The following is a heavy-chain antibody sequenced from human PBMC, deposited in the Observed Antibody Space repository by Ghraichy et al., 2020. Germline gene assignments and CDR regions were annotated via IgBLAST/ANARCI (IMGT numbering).Heavy chain of an antibody. Sequence: ASVKVSCKASEYTFTSFDINWVRQATGQGLEWMGWMSFNSANTGYAQKFQGRVTMTRNTSIRTAYMELSSLRSEDTAVYYCARGGSGWPIDYWGQGTLVTVSS. CDR2: MSFNSANT. CDR1: EYTFTSFD. J-gene: IGHJ4*02. CDR3: ARGGSGWPIDY. V-gene: IGHV1-8*01. D-gene: IGHD6-19*01.